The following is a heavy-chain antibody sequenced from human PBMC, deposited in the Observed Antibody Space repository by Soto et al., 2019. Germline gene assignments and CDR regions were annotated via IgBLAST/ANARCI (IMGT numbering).Heavy chain of an antibody. V-gene: IGHV1-18*01. D-gene: IGHD5-12*01. Sequence: QVQLVQSGAEVKKPGASVKVSCKASGYTFTSYGISWVRQAPGQGREWMGWISAYNGNTNYAQKLQGRVTMTTDTSTSKAYMELRSLSADDPAVYYCARQKPRALYNGDGYNFGFDYWGQGTLVTVSS. CDR2: ISAYNGNT. CDR3: ARQKPRALYNGDGYNFGFDY. J-gene: IGHJ4*02. CDR1: GYTFTSYG.